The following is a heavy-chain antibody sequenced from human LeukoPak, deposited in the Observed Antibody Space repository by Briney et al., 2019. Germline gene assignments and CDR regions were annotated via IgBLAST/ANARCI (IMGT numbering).Heavy chain of an antibody. CDR2: IYYSGSA. V-gene: IGHV4-59*01. D-gene: IGHD3-22*01. CDR3: ARGAPSDSSSYRDPSFDY. Sequence: PSETLSLTCTVSGGSISTYYWTWIRQPPGKGLEWIGYIYYSGSANYNPSLQSRVTISVDMSKNQFSLKLTSVTAADTAVYYCARGAPSDSSSYRDPSFDYWGQGTLVTVSS. CDR1: GGSISTYY. J-gene: IGHJ4*02.